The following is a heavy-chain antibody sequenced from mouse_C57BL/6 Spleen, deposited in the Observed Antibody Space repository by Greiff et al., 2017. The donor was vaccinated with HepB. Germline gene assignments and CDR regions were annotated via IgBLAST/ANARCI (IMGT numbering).Heavy chain of an antibody. D-gene: IGHD1-1*01. CDR1: GYTFTSYW. Sequence: QVQLQQPGAELVMPGASVKLSCKASGYTFTSYWMHWVKQRPGQGLEWIGEIDPSDSYTNYNQKFKGKSTLTVDKSSSTAYMQLSSLTSGDSAVYYCARGVLPTAVVAHYAMDYWGQGTSVTVSS. J-gene: IGHJ4*01. V-gene: IGHV1-69*01. CDR2: IDPSDSYT. CDR3: ARGVLPTAVVAHYAMDY.